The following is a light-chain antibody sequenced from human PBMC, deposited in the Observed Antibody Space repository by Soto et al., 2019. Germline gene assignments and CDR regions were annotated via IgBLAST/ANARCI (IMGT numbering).Light chain of an antibody. CDR2: DAS. CDR3: QQYANSHGT. CDR1: ESVDFH. J-gene: IGKJ1*01. V-gene: IGKV3-11*01. Sequence: VLTQSPATLSLSPGKRATLSCRASESVDFHLAWYQQKPGQAPRLLIYDASVRATGTPARFSGSGSGTAFTLTISSLEPEDFAVYYCQQYANSHGTFGQGTKVEMK.